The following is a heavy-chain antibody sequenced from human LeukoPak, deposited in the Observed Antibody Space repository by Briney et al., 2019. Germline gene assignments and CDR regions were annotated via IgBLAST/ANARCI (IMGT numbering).Heavy chain of an antibody. CDR3: ARGHPVGTSWPYYYYYYGMDV. J-gene: IGHJ6*02. V-gene: IGHV1-8*01. D-gene: IGHD2-2*01. CDR1: GYTFTSYD. Sequence: ASVKVSCKASGYTFTSYDINWVRQATGQGLEWMGWMNPNSGNTGYAQKFQVRVTMTRNTSISTAYMELSSLGSEDTAVYYCARGHPVGTSWPYYYYYYGMDVWGQGTTVTVSS. CDR2: MNPNSGNT.